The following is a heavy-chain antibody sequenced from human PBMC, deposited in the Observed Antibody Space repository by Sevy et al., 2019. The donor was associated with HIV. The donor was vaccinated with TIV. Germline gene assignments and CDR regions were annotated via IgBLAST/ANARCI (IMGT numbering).Heavy chain of an antibody. CDR2: ISWNSGSI. CDR3: AKANYYDSSGTGYYFDY. CDR1: GFTFDDYA. D-gene: IGHD3-22*01. Sequence: GGSLRLSCAASGFTFDDYAMHWVRQAPGKGLEWVSGISWNSGSIGYADSVKGRFTISTDNAKNSLYLQMNSLRAEDTALYYCAKANYYDSSGTGYYFDYWGQGTLVTVSS. V-gene: IGHV3-9*01. J-gene: IGHJ4*02.